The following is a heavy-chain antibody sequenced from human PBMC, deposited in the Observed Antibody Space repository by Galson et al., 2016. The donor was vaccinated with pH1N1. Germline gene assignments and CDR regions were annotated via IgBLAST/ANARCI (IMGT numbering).Heavy chain of an antibody. D-gene: IGHD3-22*01. CDR3: ATSVEGSGSYYFDY. V-gene: IGHV1-2*06. Sequence: SVKVSCKASGYTFTDKYLHWVRQAPGQGLEWMGRINPDSGDTRYTQKFQDRVTMTSDTSVTTAYMELTSVTYDDTAAYFCATSVEGSGSYYFDYWGQGTLVTVSS. CDR2: INPDSGDT. CDR1: GYTFTDKY. J-gene: IGHJ4*02.